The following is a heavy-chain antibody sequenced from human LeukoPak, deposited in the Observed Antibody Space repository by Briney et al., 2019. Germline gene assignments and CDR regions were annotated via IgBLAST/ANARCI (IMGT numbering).Heavy chain of an antibody. CDR3: ARVSYDILTGYYSPLY. CDR1: GFTFSSYW. Sequence: GGSLRLSCAASGFTFSSYWMHWVRQAPGKGLVWVSRINSDGSSTSYADSVKGRFTISRDNAKNTLYLQMNSLRAEDTAVYHCARVSYDILTGYYSPLYWGQGTLVTVSS. D-gene: IGHD3-9*01. CDR2: INSDGSST. V-gene: IGHV3-74*01. J-gene: IGHJ4*02.